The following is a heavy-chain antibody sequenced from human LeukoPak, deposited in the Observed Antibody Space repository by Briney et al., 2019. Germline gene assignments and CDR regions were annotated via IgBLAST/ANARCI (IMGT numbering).Heavy chain of an antibody. CDR3: AKVPDSRGYSAVDY. D-gene: IGHD3-22*01. CDR2: ISGSGGST. Sequence: GGSLRLSCAASGFTFSSYAMSWVRQAPGKGLEWVSAISGSGGSTYYADSVKGRFTISRDNSKNTLYLQMNSLRAEDTAVYYCAKVPDSRGYSAVDYWGQGTLSPSPQ. CDR1: GFTFSSYA. J-gene: IGHJ4*02. V-gene: IGHV3-23*01.